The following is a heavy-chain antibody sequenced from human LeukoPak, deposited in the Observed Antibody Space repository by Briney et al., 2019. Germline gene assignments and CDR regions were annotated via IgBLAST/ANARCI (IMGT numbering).Heavy chain of an antibody. CDR2: IYYTGNT. V-gene: IGHV4-39*01. D-gene: IGHD3/OR15-3a*01. CDR1: GVSISSSYSY. J-gene: IGHJ4*02. CDR3: ARQTGSGLFILP. Sequence: SETLSLTCTVSGVSISSSYSYWGWIRQPPGLGLEWIGSIYYTGNTYYNASLKSQVSISIDTSKNQFSLKLTSVTAADTAVYYCARQTGSGLFILPGGQGTLVTVSS.